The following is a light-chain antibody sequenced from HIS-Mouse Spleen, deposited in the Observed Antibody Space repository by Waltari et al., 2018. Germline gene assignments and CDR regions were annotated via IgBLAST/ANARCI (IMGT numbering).Light chain of an antibody. CDR2: KDS. CDR1: ALPKQY. J-gene: IGLJ2*01. V-gene: IGLV3-25*03. Sequence: SYELKQPPSVSVSPGQTARITCSGDALPKQYAYWYQQKPGQAPVLVIYKDSERPSGIPGRFSGSSSGTTVTLTMSGVQAEDEADYYCQSADSSGTYVVFGGGTKLTVL. CDR3: QSADSSGTYVV.